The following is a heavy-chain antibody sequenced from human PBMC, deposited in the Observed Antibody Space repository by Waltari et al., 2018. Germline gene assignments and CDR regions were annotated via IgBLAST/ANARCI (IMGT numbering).Heavy chain of an antibody. Sequence: EVQLVQSGAEVKKPGESLKISCKGSGYSFTSYWIGWVRQMPGKGLEWMGIIYPGDSDTRDSPSFQGQVTISADKSISTAYLQWSSLKASDTAMYYCARSFDPSNYYYYYGMDVWGQGTTVTVSS. CDR1: GYSFTSYW. CDR3: ARSFDPSNYYYYYGMDV. V-gene: IGHV5-51*03. CDR2: IYPGDSDT. J-gene: IGHJ6*02. D-gene: IGHD3-9*01.